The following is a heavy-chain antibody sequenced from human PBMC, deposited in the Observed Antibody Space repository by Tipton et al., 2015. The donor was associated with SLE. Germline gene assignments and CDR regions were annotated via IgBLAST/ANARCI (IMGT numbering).Heavy chain of an antibody. CDR1: DDSFSSYY. Sequence: TLSLTCTVSDDSFSSYYWSWIRQFPGKGLEWLGYIDHSGSTKCNPSLRSPVTISVDTSKNQFSLRLTSVTAADTAVYFCARAGRLVRGPAPGTVWFDPWGQGTLVTVSS. D-gene: IGHD3-10*01. J-gene: IGHJ5*02. CDR2: IDHSGST. CDR3: ARAGRLVRGPAPGTVWFDP. V-gene: IGHV4-59*01.